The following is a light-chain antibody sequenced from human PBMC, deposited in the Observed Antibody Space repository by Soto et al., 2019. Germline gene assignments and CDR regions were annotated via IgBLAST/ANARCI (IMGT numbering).Light chain of an antibody. V-gene: IGKV1-27*01. CDR1: QGISNY. Sequence: DIQMTQSPSSLSASVGDRITITCRASQGISNYLAWYQQKPGKVPKLLIYAAFTLESGVPSRFTGSGSGTDFTLTISSLQPEDVATYYCQKYDSAPQTFGQGTKVEIK. CDR3: QKYDSAPQT. J-gene: IGKJ1*01. CDR2: AAF.